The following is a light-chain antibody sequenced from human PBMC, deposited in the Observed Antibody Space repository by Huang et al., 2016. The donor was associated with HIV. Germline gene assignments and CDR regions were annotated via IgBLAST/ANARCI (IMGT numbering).Light chain of an antibody. CDR1: QSLLHSDGNTY. CDR2: LGS. CDR3: MQGLRTPRT. Sequence: DVVMTQSPLSLPVTPGEPASIACRSSQSLLHSDGNTYFDWYLQKPGQSPQLLIYLGSNRASGVPARFSGSGSGTDFTLKISRVEAEDVGVYYCMQGLRTPRTFGQGTRLEIK. V-gene: IGKV2-28*01. J-gene: IGKJ2*01.